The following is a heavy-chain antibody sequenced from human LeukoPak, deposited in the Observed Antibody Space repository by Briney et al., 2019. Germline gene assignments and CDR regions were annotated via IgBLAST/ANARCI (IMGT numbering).Heavy chain of an antibody. D-gene: IGHD3-3*01. V-gene: IGHV4-39*01. CDR1: GGSIISSIYC. J-gene: IGHJ4*02. CDR3: ARHILPFLEWLPNFDY. Sequence: SETPSLTCTFSGGSIISSIYCWGWIRQSPGKGLEWIASISYRGSTYYNPSLKSRVTISVDTSKNQFSLGLSSLTAADTAVYYCARHILPFLEWLPNFDYWGQGSLVTVSS. CDR2: ISYRGST.